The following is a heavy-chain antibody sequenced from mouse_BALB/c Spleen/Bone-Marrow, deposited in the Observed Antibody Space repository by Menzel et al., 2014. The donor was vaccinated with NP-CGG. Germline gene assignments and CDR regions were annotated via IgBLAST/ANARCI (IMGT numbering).Heavy chain of an antibody. J-gene: IGHJ3*01. D-gene: IGHD2-14*01. CDR2: IDPANGNT. V-gene: IGHV14-3*02. CDR1: GFNIKDTY. CDR3: AYYRYDEGGFAF. Sequence: EVQGVESGAELVKPGASVKLSCTASGFNIKDTYMRWVKQRPEQGLEWIVGIDPANGNTKYDPKFQGKATITADTSSNTAYLQLSSLTSEDTAVYYCAYYRYDEGGFAFWGQGTLVTVSA.